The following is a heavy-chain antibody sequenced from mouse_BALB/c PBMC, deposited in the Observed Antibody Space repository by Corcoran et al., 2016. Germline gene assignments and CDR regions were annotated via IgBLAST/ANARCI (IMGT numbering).Heavy chain of an antibody. V-gene: IGHV8-8*01. D-gene: IGHD1-1*01. CDR1: GFSLSISGMG. Sequence: QVTLKESGPGILQPSQTLSLTCSFSGFSLSISGMGVGWIRQPSGKGLEWLAHIWWDDDKRCNPALKSRLTISKDTSRNQVFLKIASVDTADTATYYCARIDYDGVFDYWGQGTTLTVSS. CDR3: ARIDYDGVFDY. CDR2: IWWDDDK. J-gene: IGHJ2*01.